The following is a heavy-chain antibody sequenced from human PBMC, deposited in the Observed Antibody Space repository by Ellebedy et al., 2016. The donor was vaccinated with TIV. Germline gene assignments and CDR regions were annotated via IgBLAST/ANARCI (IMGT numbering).Heavy chain of an antibody. Sequence: PGGSLRLSCSTSIFGFSSYSMNWVRQTPGKGLEWVSSISGSRSYIYYADSVKGRFTISRDNSNNTLYLQMNSLRAEDTAVYYCAKDPSSGWGFASWYFDLWGRGTLVTVSS. CDR2: ISGSRSYI. J-gene: IGHJ2*01. CDR1: IFGFSSYS. CDR3: AKDPSSGWGFASWYFDL. D-gene: IGHD6-19*01. V-gene: IGHV3-23*01.